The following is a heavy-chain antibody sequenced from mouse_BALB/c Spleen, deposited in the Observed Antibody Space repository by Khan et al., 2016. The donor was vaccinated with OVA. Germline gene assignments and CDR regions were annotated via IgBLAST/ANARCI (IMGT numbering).Heavy chain of an antibody. CDR2: ISSAGDYT. D-gene: IGHD4-1*01. CDR1: GFTSGTYS. V-gene: IGHV5-6*01. Sequence: EVELVESGGDLVRPGGSLKLSCSAPGFTSGTYSMSWVRTTPDKRREWVATISSAGDYTFFPDSVKGRFTISRDNARNTLYLQMSSLRSEDTAMYYCASHLTGSFAYWGQGTLVTVSA. J-gene: IGHJ3*01. CDR3: ASHLTGSFAY.